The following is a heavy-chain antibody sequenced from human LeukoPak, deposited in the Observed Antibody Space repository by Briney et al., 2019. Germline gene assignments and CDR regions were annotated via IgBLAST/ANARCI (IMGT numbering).Heavy chain of an antibody. V-gene: IGHV1-2*02. J-gene: IGHJ3*02. CDR2: IDPDSGGT. D-gene: IGHD3-22*01. Sequence: ASVKVSCKAPGYTFTDYYIHWVRQAPGQGLEWMGCIDPDSGGTKYGQKFQGRVTMTRDTSINTAYMELSRLRSDDTAVYYCAGEYYDSSGIKYAFDIWGQGTMVTVSS. CDR3: AGEYYDSSGIKYAFDI. CDR1: GYTFTDYY.